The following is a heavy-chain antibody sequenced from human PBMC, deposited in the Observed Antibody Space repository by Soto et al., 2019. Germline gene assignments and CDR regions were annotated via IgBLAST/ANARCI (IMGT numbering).Heavy chain of an antibody. J-gene: IGHJ4*02. Sequence: PGGSLRLSCAASGFTFSSYAMSWVRQAPGKGLEWVSAISGSGGSTYYADSVKGRFTISRDNSKNTLYLQMNSLRAEDTAVYYCAKGPQYYDYIWGSKYFDDWGQGTLVTVSS. V-gene: IGHV3-23*01. CDR2: ISGSGGST. D-gene: IGHD3-16*01. CDR1: GFTFSSYA. CDR3: AKGPQYYDYIWGSKYFDD.